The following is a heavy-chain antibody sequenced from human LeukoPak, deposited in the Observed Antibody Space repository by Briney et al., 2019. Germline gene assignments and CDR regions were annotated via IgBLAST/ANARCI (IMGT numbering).Heavy chain of an antibody. Sequence: TLSLTCTVSGGSISSGSYYWSWIRQPAGKGLEWIGRIYTSGSTNYNPSLKSRVTISVDTSKNQFSLKLSSVTAADTAVYYCARGGYCGGDCYFYYWGQGTLVTVSS. J-gene: IGHJ4*02. D-gene: IGHD2-21*02. V-gene: IGHV4-61*02. CDR2: IYTSGST. CDR1: GGSISSGSYY. CDR3: ARGGYCGGDCYFYY.